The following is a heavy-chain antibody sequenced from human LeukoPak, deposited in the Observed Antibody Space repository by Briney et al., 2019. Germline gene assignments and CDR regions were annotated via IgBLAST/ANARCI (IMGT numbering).Heavy chain of an antibody. Sequence: PGGSLRLSCAASGFTFSSHWMHWVRQAPGKGLVWVSYINSDGSSTTYADYVKGRFTISRDNAKNMLYLQMNSLRAEDTAVYYCARDGSLPDYWGQGTLVTVSS. CDR3: ARDGSLPDY. CDR1: GFTFSSHW. CDR2: INSDGSST. D-gene: IGHD5-12*01. J-gene: IGHJ4*02. V-gene: IGHV3-74*01.